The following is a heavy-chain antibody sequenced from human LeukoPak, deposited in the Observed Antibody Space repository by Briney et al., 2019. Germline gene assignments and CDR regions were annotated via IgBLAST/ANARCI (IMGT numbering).Heavy chain of an antibody. CDR1: GGSISSSSYH. D-gene: IGHD6-13*01. Sequence: SETLSLSCTVSGGSISSSSYHWDWIRQPPGKGLEWIGSMSNSGNTYYSPSLKSRVTISVDTSKNQFSLKLTSVTAADTAIYYCVRDESAAGARANWFDPWGQGTLVTVSS. V-gene: IGHV4-39*02. CDR3: VRDESAAGARANWFDP. J-gene: IGHJ5*02. CDR2: MSNSGNT.